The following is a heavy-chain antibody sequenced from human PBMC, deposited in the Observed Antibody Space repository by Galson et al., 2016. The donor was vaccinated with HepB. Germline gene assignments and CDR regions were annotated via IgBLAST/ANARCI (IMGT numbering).Heavy chain of an antibody. CDR3: ASLGKGLYDWGSDRSSDY. V-gene: IGHV4-34*01. Sequence: SETLSLTCGVSGASFRNLYWSWIRQSPGKGLEWIGEINHRGDTNYNPSLKSRVTISVDTSESQFSLRLQSVTAADTAVYYWASLGKGLYDWGSDRSSDYWGQGTLVTVSS. J-gene: IGHJ4*02. CDR1: GASFRNLY. CDR2: INHRGDT. D-gene: IGHD3-16*02.